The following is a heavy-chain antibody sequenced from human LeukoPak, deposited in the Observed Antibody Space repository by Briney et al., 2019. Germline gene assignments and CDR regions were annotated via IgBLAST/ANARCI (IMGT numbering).Heavy chain of an antibody. CDR3: ARWGDYYDSSGHTAFDY. D-gene: IGHD3-22*01. CDR2: IYYSGST. V-gene: IGHV4-59*01. Sequence: SETLSLTCTVSGGSISSYYWSWIRQPPGKGLEWIGYIYYSGSTNYNPSLKSRVTISVDTSKNQFSLKLSSVTAADTAVYYCARWGDYYDSSGHTAFDYWGQGTLVTVSS. CDR1: GGSISSYY. J-gene: IGHJ4*02.